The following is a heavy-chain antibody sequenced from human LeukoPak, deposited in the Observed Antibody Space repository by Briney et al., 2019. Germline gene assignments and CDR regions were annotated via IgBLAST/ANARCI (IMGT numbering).Heavy chain of an antibody. CDR2: IWYDGSNK. CDR1: GFTFSSHG. CDR3: ARDFSPITIFGVVIEPYLFDP. Sequence: GRSLRLSCAASGFTFSSHGMHWVRQAPGKGLEWVAVIWYDGSNKYYADSVKGRFTISRDNSKNTLYLQMNSLRAEDTAVYYCARDFSPITIFGVVIEPYLFDPWGQGTLVTVSS. D-gene: IGHD3-3*01. V-gene: IGHV3-33*01. J-gene: IGHJ5*02.